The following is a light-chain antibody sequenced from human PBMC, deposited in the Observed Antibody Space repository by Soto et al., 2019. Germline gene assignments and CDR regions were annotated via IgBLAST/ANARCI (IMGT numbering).Light chain of an antibody. CDR1: EDINNN. CDR2: AAS. J-gene: IGKJ4*01. Sequence: DIQMTQFPSSLSASVGDRVTITCQASEDINNNLNWYQKKPGEAPKLLIYAASNSQAGVPSRFSGSESGTHYTFTISSLQPDDTATYYCQHYDNFPPLRTFGGGTKVEIK. V-gene: IGKV1-33*01. CDR3: QHYDNFPPLRT.